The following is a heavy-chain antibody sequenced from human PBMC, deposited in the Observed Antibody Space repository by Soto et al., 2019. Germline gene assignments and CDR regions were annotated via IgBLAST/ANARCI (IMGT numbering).Heavy chain of an antibody. J-gene: IGHJ6*02. D-gene: IGHD2-2*01. Sequence: ASVKVSCKASGYTFTSYPTHWVRQAPGQRLEWMGWIDAGNGNTKYSQKFRGRVTFTTDTSASTAYMDLSSLRSDDTAVYYCARGSCSSTSCYDYYAMDVWGQGTTVTVSS. CDR1: GYTFTSYP. CDR3: ARGSCSSTSCYDYYAMDV. CDR2: IDAGNGNT. V-gene: IGHV1-3*01.